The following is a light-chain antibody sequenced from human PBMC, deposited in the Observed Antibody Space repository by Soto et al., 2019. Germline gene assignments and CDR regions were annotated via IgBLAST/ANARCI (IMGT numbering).Light chain of an antibody. J-gene: IGLJ2*01. V-gene: IGLV2-8*01. CDR1: SSDVGGYNY. CDR3: SSHAGSPVV. CDR2: DVT. Sequence: QLVLTQPPSASGSPGQSVTISCTGTSSDVGGYNYVSWHQQHPGRAPQLMIYDVTKRPSGVPDRFSGSKSGNTASLTVSGLQAEDEADYYCSSHAGSPVVFGGGTKLTVL.